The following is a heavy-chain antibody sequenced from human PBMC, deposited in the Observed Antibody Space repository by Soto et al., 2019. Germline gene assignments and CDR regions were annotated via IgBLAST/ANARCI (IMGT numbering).Heavy chain of an antibody. Sequence: QEQLVESGGTVVQPGKSLRLSCVASGFSFSDYGMHWVRQAPGKALEWVAVLSFDGDNSHYSDSVKGRFTISRDNSRMTLFLQMNGLRPDDTARYYWAKLIVTHIWDPAERAVASWGQGTLVTVSS. D-gene: IGHD2-15*01. J-gene: IGHJ3*01. CDR3: AKLIVTHIWDPAERAVAS. CDR2: LSFDGDNS. V-gene: IGHV3-30*18. CDR1: GFSFSDYG.